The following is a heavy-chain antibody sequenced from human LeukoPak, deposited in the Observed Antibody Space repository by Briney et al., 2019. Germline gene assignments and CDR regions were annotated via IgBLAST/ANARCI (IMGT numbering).Heavy chain of an antibody. J-gene: IGHJ4*02. CDR3: TTGDRGRQDY. CDR2: IKRNTDTGTT. CDR1: GLSFSNAW. Sequence: GGSLRLSCAASGLSFSNAWMSWVRQAPGKGQEWVAHIKRNTDTGTTNYGASVEGRFTVSRDDSKNTLYLQMNSLKIEDTAVYYCTTGDRGRQDYWGQGTLVTVSS. V-gene: IGHV3-15*01. D-gene: IGHD3-10*01.